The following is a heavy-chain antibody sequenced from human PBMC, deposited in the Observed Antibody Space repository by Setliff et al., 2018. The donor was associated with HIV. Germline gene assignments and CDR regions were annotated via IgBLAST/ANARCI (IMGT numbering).Heavy chain of an antibody. CDR3: ARALGSGNTNVFNS. V-gene: IGHV4-38-2*01. CDR1: GYFISNGYY. D-gene: IGHD3-10*01. Sequence: SETLSLTCAVSGYFISNGYYWGWIRQPPGRGPEWIASIYQSGTTYYNPSLKSRVTILVDTSKNQFSLNLSSVTAADTAVYYCARALGSGNTNVFNSRGQGTLVTVSS. J-gene: IGHJ1*01. CDR2: IYQSGTT.